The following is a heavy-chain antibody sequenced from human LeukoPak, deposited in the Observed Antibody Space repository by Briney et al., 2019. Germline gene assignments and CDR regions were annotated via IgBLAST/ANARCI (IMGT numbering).Heavy chain of an antibody. Sequence: GGSLRLSCAASGFTFDDYGMSWVRQAPGKGLEWVSGINWHGGSTGYADSVKGRFTISRDNAKNSLYLQMNSLRAEDTAVYYCARGYVAVAATGHFDYWGQGTLVTVSS. V-gene: IGHV3-20*04. J-gene: IGHJ4*02. CDR1: GFTFDDYG. CDR2: INWHGGST. D-gene: IGHD6-19*01. CDR3: ARGYVAVAATGHFDY.